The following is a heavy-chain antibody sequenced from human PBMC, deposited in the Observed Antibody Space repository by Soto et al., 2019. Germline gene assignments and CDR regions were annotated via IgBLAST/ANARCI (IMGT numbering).Heavy chain of an antibody. D-gene: IGHD2-2*01. CDR1: GFSLSTSGVG. CDR2: IYWNDDK. CDR3: AHRPPEDCSSTSCYFFGPNWFDP. J-gene: IGHJ5*02. V-gene: IGHV2-5*01. Sequence: SGPTLVNPTQTLTLTCTFSGFSLSTSGVGVGWIRQPPGKALEWLALIYWNDDKRYSPSLKSRLTITKDTSKNQVVLTMTNTDPVDTATYYCAHRPPEDCSSTSCYFFGPNWFDPWGQGTLVTVSS.